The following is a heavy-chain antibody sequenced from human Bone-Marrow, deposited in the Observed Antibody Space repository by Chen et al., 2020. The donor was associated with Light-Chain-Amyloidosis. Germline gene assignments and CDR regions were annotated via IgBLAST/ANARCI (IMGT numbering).Heavy chain of an antibody. CDR2: IKSESDGGTA. D-gene: IGHD2-21*01. J-gene: IGHJ4*02. CDR1: GFSFSNAW. Sequence: EVRLVESGGGVVKPGGSLRLSCEASGFSFSNAWVTWVRQAPGKGLAWLGRIKSESDGGTAAFAASVQGRFGISRDQTRNTVYLQMSSLKSDDTAIYYCASDGGLVVVEAAVWGQGTQVTVSS. CDR3: ASDGGLVVVEAAV. V-gene: IGHV3-15*01.